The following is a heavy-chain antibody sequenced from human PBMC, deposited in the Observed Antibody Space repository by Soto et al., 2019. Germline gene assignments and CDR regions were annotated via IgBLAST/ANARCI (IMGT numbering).Heavy chain of an antibody. CDR1: GGTFSSYT. CDR2: IIPIFGTA. CDR3: ARGHHRWLKFWYFDL. Sequence: SVKVSCKASGGTFSSYTISWVRQAPGQGLEWMGGIIPIFGTANYAQKFQGRVTITADESTSTAYMELSSLRSEDTAVYYCARGHHRWLKFWYFDLRGRGTLVAVS. D-gene: IGHD5-12*01. V-gene: IGHV1-69*13. J-gene: IGHJ2*01.